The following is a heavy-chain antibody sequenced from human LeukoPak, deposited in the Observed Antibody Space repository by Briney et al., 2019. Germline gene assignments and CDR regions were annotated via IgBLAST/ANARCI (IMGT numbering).Heavy chain of an antibody. D-gene: IGHD5-12*01. CDR2: IKQDGGEK. Sequence: PGGSLRLSCAASGFTFSTYWMSWVRQAPGKGLEWVANIKQDGGEKSYVDSVKGRFTISRDNAKNSLYLQMNSLRVEDTAVYYCARDIHGYSGYDTGLDYWGQGTLVTVSS. J-gene: IGHJ4*02. CDR3: ARDIHGYSGYDTGLDY. V-gene: IGHV3-7*05. CDR1: GFTFSTYW.